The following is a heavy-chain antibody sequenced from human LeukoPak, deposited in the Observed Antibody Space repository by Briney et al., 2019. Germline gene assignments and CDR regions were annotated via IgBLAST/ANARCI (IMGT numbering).Heavy chain of an antibody. D-gene: IGHD3-22*01. Sequence: ASVKVSCKXSGYTLTELSMHWVRQSPGKGLEWMGGFDLEDGETIYAQKFQGRVTMTEDTSTDTAYMELSSLRSEDTAVYYCATDGVYYYVSSGYYLGPFDYWGQGTLVTVSS. CDR2: FDLEDGET. V-gene: IGHV1-24*01. CDR1: GYTLTELS. J-gene: IGHJ4*02. CDR3: ATDGVYYYVSSGYYLGPFDY.